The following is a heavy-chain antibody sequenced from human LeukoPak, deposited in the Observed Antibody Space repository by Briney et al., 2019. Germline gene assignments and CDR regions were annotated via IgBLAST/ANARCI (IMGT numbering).Heavy chain of an antibody. CDR2: IYHSGST. D-gene: IGHD6-13*01. J-gene: IGHJ4*02. Sequence: SETLSLTCTVSGHSISSGYFWGWIRQPPGKGLEWIGSIYHSGSTNYNPSLKSRVTISVDTSKNQFSLKLSSVTAADTAVYYCASTAAGTTKPFDYWGQGTLVTVSS. CDR3: ASTAAGTTKPFDY. CDR1: GHSISSGYF. V-gene: IGHV4-38-2*02.